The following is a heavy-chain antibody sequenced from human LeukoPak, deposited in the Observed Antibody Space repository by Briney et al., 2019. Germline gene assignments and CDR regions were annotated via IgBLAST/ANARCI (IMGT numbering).Heavy chain of an antibody. CDR2: IYYSGST. V-gene: IGHV4-59*12. Sequence: SETLSLTCTVSGGSISSYYWSWIRQPPGKGLEWIGYIYYSGSTNYNPSLKSRVTISVDTSKNQFSLKLSSVTAADTAVYYCARGRSDGGWFDPWGQGTLVTVSS. D-gene: IGHD3-10*01. J-gene: IGHJ5*02. CDR1: GGSISSYY. CDR3: ARGRSDGGWFDP.